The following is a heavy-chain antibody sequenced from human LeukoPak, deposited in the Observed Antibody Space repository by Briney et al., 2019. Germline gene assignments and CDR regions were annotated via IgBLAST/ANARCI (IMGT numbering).Heavy chain of an antibody. Sequence: GGSLRLSCVGSGFSLSDYWMHWVRQTPGKGLMWVSRITSDGSTTWYADSVKGRFTVSRDNAKNTLFLEMNSLRDEDTAVYYCAGDYIWGRLFWGRGTLVTVSS. CDR3: AGDYIWGRLF. V-gene: IGHV3-74*01. J-gene: IGHJ4*01. D-gene: IGHD3-16*01. CDR2: ITSDGSTT. CDR1: GFSLSDYW.